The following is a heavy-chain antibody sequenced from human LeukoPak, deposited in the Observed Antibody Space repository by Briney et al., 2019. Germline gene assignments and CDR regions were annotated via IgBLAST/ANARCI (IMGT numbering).Heavy chain of an antibody. D-gene: IGHD7-27*01. Sequence: GGSLRLSCAASGFTFSSYAMTWVRQAPGKGLEWVSATSGSDGTTYYADSVKGRFTISRDNSKNTLYLQMDSLRAEDTAVYYCARGKTGDSWGQGTLVTVSS. CDR1: GFTFSSYA. V-gene: IGHV3-23*01. CDR2: TSGSDGTT. CDR3: ARGKTGDS. J-gene: IGHJ4*02.